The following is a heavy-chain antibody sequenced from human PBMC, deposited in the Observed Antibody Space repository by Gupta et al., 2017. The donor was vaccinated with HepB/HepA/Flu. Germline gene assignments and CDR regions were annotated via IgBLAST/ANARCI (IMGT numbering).Heavy chain of an antibody. CDR2: ISSSSLSI. D-gene: IGHD6-13*01. J-gene: IGHJ4*02. V-gene: IGHV3-11*01. CDR3: ARSRYSTSWLHFDY. CDR1: GFTFTDYY. Sequence: QVQLVESGGGLVKPGWSLRLSCAASGFTFTDYYMLWIRQAPGKGLEWISYISSSSLSIYYADSVKGRFTISRDNAKNSLYLQMSSLTADDTAVYYCARSRYSTSWLHFDYWGQGTLVTVSS.